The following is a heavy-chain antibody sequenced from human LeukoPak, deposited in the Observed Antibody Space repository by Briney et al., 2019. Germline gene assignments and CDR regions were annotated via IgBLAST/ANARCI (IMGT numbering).Heavy chain of an antibody. J-gene: IGHJ4*02. Sequence: PGGSLRLSCAASGFTFSRYWMTWVRQAPGKGLEWVANIKQDGSEKYYVDSVKGRFTISRDNSKNTLYLQMNSLRAEDTAVYYCAKDQYCSSTNCYAGFDYWGQGVLVTVSS. V-gene: IGHV3-7*05. CDR2: IKQDGSEK. CDR1: GFTFSRYW. CDR3: AKDQYCSSTNCYAGFDY. D-gene: IGHD2-2*01.